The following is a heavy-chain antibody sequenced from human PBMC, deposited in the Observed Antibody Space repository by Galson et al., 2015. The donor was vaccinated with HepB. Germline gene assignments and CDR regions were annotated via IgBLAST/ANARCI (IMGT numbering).Heavy chain of an antibody. J-gene: IGHJ3*02. V-gene: IGHV3-48*03. CDR1: GFDLSSYE. D-gene: IGHD3-22*01. CDR3: AREHYYDTSGYPFAFDM. CDR2: ISRNGNII. Sequence: SLRLSCAASGFDLSSYEMNWVRQAPGKGLEWVSYISRNGNIIYNADSVKGRFTISRDNAKKSLYLQMNSLRAEDTAVYYCAREHYYDTSGYPFAFDMWGQGTLVIVSS.